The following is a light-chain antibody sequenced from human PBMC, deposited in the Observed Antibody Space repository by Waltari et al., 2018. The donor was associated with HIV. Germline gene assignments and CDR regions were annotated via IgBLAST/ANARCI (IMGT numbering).Light chain of an antibody. Sequence: DIVMTQSPESLAVSLGERATMTCKSSRSVLHAYNNKKFLAWYQQKAGQAPKLLIYWASVRESGVPDRFSGSGSGTDFTLTISNLQAEDVAVYYCQQYYSTPFTFGGGTKVEIK. CDR2: WAS. V-gene: IGKV4-1*01. CDR1: RSVLHAYNNKKF. CDR3: QQYYSTPFT. J-gene: IGKJ4*01.